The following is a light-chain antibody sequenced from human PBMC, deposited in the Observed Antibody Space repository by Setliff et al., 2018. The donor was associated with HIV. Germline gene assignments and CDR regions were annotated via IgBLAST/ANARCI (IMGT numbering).Light chain of an antibody. CDR1: TRDVGGHNF. J-gene: IGLJ1*01. V-gene: IGLV2-14*03. CDR2: GVT. CDR3: MSYTTISTPYV. Sequence: QSVLTQPASVSGSPGQSITISCTGTTRDVGGHNFVSWYQQHPGKVPKLMIYGVTIRPSGVSNRFSGSKSGNTASLTISGLQAEDEADYYCMSYTTISTPYVFGTGTKVTVL.